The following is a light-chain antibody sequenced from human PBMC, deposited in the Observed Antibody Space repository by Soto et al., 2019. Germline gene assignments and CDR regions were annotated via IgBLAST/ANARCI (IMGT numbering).Light chain of an antibody. J-gene: IGLJ1*01. V-gene: IGLV2-14*01. CDR2: EVF. CDR3: SSYTTTNTLYV. CDR1: NSDVGGYNY. Sequence: QSGLTEPASVSVSPGQAITIPCSGTNSDVGGYNYVSWYQHYPGKAPKLMIFEVFNRPSGVSSRFSGSKSGSTASLTISGLQAEDEADYYCSSYTTTNTLYVFGTGAKVTAL.